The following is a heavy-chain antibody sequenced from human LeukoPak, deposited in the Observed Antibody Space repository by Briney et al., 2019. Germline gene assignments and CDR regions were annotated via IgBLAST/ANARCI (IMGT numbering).Heavy chain of an antibody. Sequence: PSQTLSLTCTVSGGSISSGGYYWSWIRQHPGKGLEWIGYIYYSGSTYYNPSLKSRVTISVDTSKNQFSLKLSSVTAADTAVYYCASSYSGSYHWFDPWGQGTLVTVSS. CDR1: GGSISSGGYY. CDR3: ASSYSGSYHWFDP. D-gene: IGHD1-26*01. J-gene: IGHJ5*02. V-gene: IGHV4-31*03. CDR2: IYYSGST.